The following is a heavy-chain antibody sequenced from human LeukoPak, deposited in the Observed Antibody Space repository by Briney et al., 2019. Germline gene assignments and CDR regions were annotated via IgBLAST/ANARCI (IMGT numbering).Heavy chain of an antibody. CDR3: ARGGQYVLHYDSSGSPPRGH. D-gene: IGHD3-22*01. J-gene: IGHJ4*02. Sequence: GPSVKVSCKASGYTFTGYYMHWVRQAPGQGLEWMGWINPNSGGTNYAQKFQGRVTMTRDTSISTAYMELSRLRSDDAAVYYCARGGQYVLHYDSSGSPPRGHWGQGNLVSVSS. CDR1: GYTFTGYY. CDR2: INPNSGGT. V-gene: IGHV1-2*02.